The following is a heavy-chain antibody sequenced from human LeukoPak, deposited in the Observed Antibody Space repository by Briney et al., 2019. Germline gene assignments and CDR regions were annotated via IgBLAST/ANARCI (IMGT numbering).Heavy chain of an antibody. V-gene: IGHV1-18*01. CDR3: ARVVVPAAIGEFDY. CDR2: ISAYNGNT. D-gene: IGHD2-2*01. J-gene: IGHJ4*02. Sequence: ASVKVSCKASGYTFTSDGISWVRQAPGQGLEWMGWISAYNGNTNYAQKLQGRVTMTTDTSTSTAYMELRRLRSDDTAVYYCARVVVPAAIGEFDYWGQGTLVSVSS. CDR1: GYTFTSDG.